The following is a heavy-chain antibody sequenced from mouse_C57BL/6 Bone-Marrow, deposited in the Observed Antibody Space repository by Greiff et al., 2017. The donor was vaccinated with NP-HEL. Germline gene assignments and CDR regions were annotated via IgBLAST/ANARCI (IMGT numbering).Heavy chain of an antibody. CDR3: ARPHYYGSSLYWYFDV. CDR2: INPNYGTT. V-gene: IGHV1-39*01. Sequence: SGPELVKPGASVKISCKASGYSFTDYNMNWVKQSNGKSLEWIGVINPNYGTTSYNQKFKGKATLTVDQSSSTAYMQLNSLTSEDSAVYYCARPHYYGSSLYWYFDVWGTGTTVTVSS. CDR1: GYSFTDYN. D-gene: IGHD1-1*01. J-gene: IGHJ1*03.